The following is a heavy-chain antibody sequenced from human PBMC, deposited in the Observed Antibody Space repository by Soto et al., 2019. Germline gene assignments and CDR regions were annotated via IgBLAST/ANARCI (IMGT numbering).Heavy chain of an antibody. CDR3: ATVLSAIIRWPGP. CDR2: INAFKGNT. V-gene: IGHV1-18*01. J-gene: IGHJ5*02. D-gene: IGHD6-13*01. Sequence: QVQLLQSGAEVKRPGASVKVSCKASGYTFTSYGITWVRQAPGQGLEWMGWINAFKGNTNYAQKFKGRVTMTTDTSTSTAYMDLMSLRPDDTALYYCATVLSAIIRWPGPWGQRTLVTVSS. CDR1: GYTFTSYG.